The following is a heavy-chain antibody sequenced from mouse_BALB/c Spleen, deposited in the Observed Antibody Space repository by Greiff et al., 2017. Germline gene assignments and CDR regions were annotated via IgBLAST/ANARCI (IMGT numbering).Heavy chain of an antibody. D-gene: IGHD1-1*01. CDR1: GYTFSSYW. J-gene: IGHJ3*01. V-gene: IGHV1-9*01. CDR3: ARRGNYGSIAWFAY. Sequence: LMEPGASVKISCKATGYTFSSYWIEWVKQRPGHGLEWIGEILPGSGSTNYNEKFKGKATFTADTSSNTAYMQLSSLTSEDSAVYYCARRGNYGSIAWFAYWGQGTLVTVSA. CDR2: ILPGSGST.